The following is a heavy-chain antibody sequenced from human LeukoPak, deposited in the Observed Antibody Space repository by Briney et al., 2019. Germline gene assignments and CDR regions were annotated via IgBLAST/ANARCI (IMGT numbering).Heavy chain of an antibody. V-gene: IGHV1-58*02. CDR3: AADRYDSSGYYHFDY. J-gene: IGHJ4*02. CDR1: GFTFTSSA. Sequence: GTSVKVSCKASGFTFTSSAMQWVRQARGQRLVWIGWIVVGSGNTNYAQKFQERVTITRDMSTSTAYMELSSLRSEDTAVYYCAADRYDSSGYYHFDYWGQGTLVTVSS. CDR2: IVVGSGNT. D-gene: IGHD3-22*01.